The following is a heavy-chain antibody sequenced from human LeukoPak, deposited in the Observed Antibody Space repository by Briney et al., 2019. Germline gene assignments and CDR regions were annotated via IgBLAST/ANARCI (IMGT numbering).Heavy chain of an antibody. CDR3: ARSLYCSGGSCYGNNWFDP. D-gene: IGHD2-15*01. V-gene: IGHV3-21*01. CDR2: ISSSSSYI. CDR1: GFTFSSYS. J-gene: IGHJ5*02. Sequence: GWSLRLSCAASGFTFSSYSMNWVRQAPGKGLEWVSSISSSSSYIYYADSVKGRFTISRDNAKNSLYLQMNSLRAEDTAVYYCARSLYCSGGSCYGNNWFDPWGQGTLVTVSS.